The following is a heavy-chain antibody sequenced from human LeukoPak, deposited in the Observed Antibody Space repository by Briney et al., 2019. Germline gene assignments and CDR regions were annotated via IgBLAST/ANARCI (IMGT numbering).Heavy chain of an antibody. CDR2: INPNSGGT. V-gene: IGHV1-2*06. CDR3: ARGYCSGGTCYLVENWLDP. CDR1: GYTLTAYY. D-gene: IGHD2-15*01. J-gene: IGHJ5*02. Sequence: GASVKVSCKASGYTLTAYYIYWVRQAPGQGLEWMGRINPNSGGTDYAQNFQGRVTMTRDTSISTAYMELSGLRSDDTAVYYCARGYCSGGTCYLVENWLDPWGQGTLATVSS.